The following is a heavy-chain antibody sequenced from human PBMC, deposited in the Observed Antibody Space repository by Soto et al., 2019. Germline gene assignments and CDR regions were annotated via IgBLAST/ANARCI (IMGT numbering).Heavy chain of an antibody. V-gene: IGHV3-7*01. CDR3: ARLYGSDARCYSPDDAFDF. J-gene: IGHJ3*01. D-gene: IGHD2-15*01. Sequence: VQLVESGGGLVQPGGSLRLSCGASGFTFSSYWMSWVRQAPGKGLEWVANIKQDGDEKYYVDSVKGRFTSSRDNAKNSLDLQMNSLRAEVTAVYYCARLYGSDARCYSPDDAFDFWGQGTMVSVSS. CDR1: GFTFSSYW. CDR2: IKQDGDEK.